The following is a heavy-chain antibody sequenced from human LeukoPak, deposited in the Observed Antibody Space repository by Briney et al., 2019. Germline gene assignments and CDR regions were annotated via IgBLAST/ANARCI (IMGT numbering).Heavy chain of an antibody. CDR3: ARRIRAVNQVAQHGDYFWIDP. D-gene: IGHD4-17*01. V-gene: IGHV3-11*01. CDR1: ELTFSDYY. Sequence: KSGGSLRLSCAASELTFSDYYMSWIRQAPGKGLEWIAYISSSGSTTYYADSVKGRFTVSRDNAEKSLYLQMNSLRAEDTAVYYCARRIRAVNQVAQHGDYFWIDPWGQGTLVTVSS. CDR2: ISSSGSTT. J-gene: IGHJ5*02.